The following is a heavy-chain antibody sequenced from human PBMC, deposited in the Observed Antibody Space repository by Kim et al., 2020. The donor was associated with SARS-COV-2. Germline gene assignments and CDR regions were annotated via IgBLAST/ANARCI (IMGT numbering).Heavy chain of an antibody. CDR3: ARQNDILTGYYSPFDY. V-gene: IGHV5-51*01. CDR1: GYSFTSYW. J-gene: IGHJ4*02. D-gene: IGHD3-9*01. Sequence: GESLKISCKGSGYSFTSYWIGWVRQMPGKGLEWMGIIYPGDSDTRYSPSFQGQVTISADKSISTAYLQWSSLKASDTAMYYCARQNDILTGYYSPFDYWGQGTLVTVSS. CDR2: IYPGDSDT.